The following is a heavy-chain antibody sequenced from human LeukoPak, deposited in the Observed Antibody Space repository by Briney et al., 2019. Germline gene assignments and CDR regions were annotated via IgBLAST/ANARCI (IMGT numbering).Heavy chain of an antibody. Sequence: PSETLSLTCIVSSSSFNFYYWSWIRQPAGKGLEWIGRIHASGSTSYNPSLKSRLTMSIDTATTQFSLKLTSVTAADTAMYYCAGVQSVFVADQWVEGFLDYWGQGALVTVSS. V-gene: IGHV4-4*07. J-gene: IGHJ4*02. CDR1: SSSFNFYY. CDR3: AGVQSVFVADQWVEGFLDY. D-gene: IGHD1-26*01. CDR2: IHASGST.